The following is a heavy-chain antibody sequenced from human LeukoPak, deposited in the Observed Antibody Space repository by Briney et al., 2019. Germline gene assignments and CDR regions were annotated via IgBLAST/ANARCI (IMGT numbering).Heavy chain of an antibody. D-gene: IGHD6-19*01. Sequence: PGGSLRLSCVAAGFTFSSYWMSWVRQAPGKGLEWVAVISYDGSNKYYADSVKGRFTISRDNSKNTLYLQMNSLRAEDTAVYYCARTVAGLYYFDYWGQGTLVTVSS. V-gene: IGHV3-30*03. J-gene: IGHJ4*02. CDR1: GFTFSSYW. CDR3: ARTVAGLYYFDY. CDR2: ISYDGSNK.